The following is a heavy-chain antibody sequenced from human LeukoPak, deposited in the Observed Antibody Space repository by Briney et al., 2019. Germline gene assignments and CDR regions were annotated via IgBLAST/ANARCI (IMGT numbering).Heavy chain of an antibody. Sequence: ASVKVSCKVSGYTLTELSMHWVRQAPGKGLEWMGGFDPEDGETIYAQKFQGRVTMTEDTSTDTAYMELSSLRSEDTAVYYCATAELSSVSYNPKRYFDYWGKRTLVTVT. CDR3: ATAELSSVSYNPKRYFDY. V-gene: IGHV1-24*01. CDR1: GYTLTELS. J-gene: IGHJ4*02. CDR2: FDPEDGET. D-gene: IGHD3-10*01.